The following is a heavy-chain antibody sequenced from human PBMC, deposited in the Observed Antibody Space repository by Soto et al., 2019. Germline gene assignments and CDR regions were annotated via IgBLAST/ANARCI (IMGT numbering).Heavy chain of an antibody. V-gene: IGHV1-69*12. D-gene: IGHD2-2*01. CDR3: ARDVLVTASMYYYYGMDV. Sequence: QVQLVQSGAEVKKPGSSVKVSCKASGGTFSSYAISWVRQAPGQGLEWMGGIIPIFGTANYAQKFQGRVTITADESTSTAYMELSSLRSEDTAVYYCARDVLVTASMYYYYGMDVWGQGTTVTVSS. J-gene: IGHJ6*02. CDR2: IIPIFGTA. CDR1: GGTFSSYA.